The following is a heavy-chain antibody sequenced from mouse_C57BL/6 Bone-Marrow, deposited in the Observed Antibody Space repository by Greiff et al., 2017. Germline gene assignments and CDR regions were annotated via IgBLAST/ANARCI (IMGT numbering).Heavy chain of an antibody. V-gene: IGHV1-82*01. CDR3: VAPGNYDGYYAGGFAY. Sequence: VQLKESGPELVKPGASVKISCKASGYAFSSSWMNWVKQRPGKGLEWIGRIYPGDGDTNYNGKFKGKATLTADKSSSTAYMQLSSWTSEDSAVYFCVAPGNYDGYYAGGFAYWGQGTLVTVSA. CDR1: GYAFSSSW. J-gene: IGHJ3*01. D-gene: IGHD2-3*01. CDR2: IYPGDGDT.